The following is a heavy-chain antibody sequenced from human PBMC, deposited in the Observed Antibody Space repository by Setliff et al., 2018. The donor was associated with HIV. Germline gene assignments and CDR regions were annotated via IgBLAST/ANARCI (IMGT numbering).Heavy chain of an antibody. CDR3: TRGADYLGIPSYYYYYMDV. D-gene: IGHD7-27*01. CDR1: GYPFSSYD. V-gene: IGHV1-8*02. J-gene: IGHJ6*03. CDR2: MNPNSANT. Sequence: GASVKVSCKASGYPFSSYDIHWVRQATGQGLEWMGWMNPNSANTGYAQKFRGRVTMTRDTSTSTAYMELSSLRSEDTAVYYCTRGADYLGIPSYYYYYMDVWGKGTTVTVSS.